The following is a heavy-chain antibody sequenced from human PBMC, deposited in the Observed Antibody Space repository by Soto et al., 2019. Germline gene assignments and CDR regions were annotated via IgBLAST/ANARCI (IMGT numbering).Heavy chain of an antibody. CDR3: ARGGALDGTSPPFNH. CDR1: GYTFSGHY. J-gene: IGHJ4*02. CDR2: INANSGDA. D-gene: IGHD6-19*01. V-gene: IGHV1-2*02. Sequence: ASVKVSCKASGYTFSGHYMHWIRQAPGQGPEWLGGINANSGDADHAPKFQDRLTMTRDASISTAYMELSRLRSDDTAVYYCARGGALDGTSPPFNHWGQGTLVTVSS.